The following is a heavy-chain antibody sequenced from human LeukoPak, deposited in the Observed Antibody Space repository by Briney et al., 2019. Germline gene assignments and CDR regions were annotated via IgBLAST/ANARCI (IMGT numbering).Heavy chain of an antibody. D-gene: IGHD3-22*01. CDR1: GFTFSSYA. CDR2: ISYDGSNK. J-gene: IGHJ4*02. V-gene: IGHV3-30-3*01. Sequence: GGSLRPSCAASGFTFSSYAMHWVRQAPGKGLEWVAVISYDGSNKYYADSVKGRFTISRDNSKNTLYLQMNSLRAEDTAVYYCARETPNYDSSGYDYWGQGTLVTVSS. CDR3: ARETPNYDSSGYDY.